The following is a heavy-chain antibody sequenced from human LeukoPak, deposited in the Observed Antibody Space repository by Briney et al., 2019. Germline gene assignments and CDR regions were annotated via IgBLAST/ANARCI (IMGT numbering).Heavy chain of an antibody. J-gene: IGHJ4*02. CDR1: GGSFSGYY. Sequence: PSETLSLTCAVYGGSFSGYYWSWIRQPPGEGLEWIGEINHGGSTNYNPSLKSRVTISVDTSKNQFSLKLSSVTAADTAVYYCARSRPTGSWHGAFVDYWGQGTLVTVSS. CDR3: ARSRPTGSWHGAFVDY. CDR2: INHGGST. V-gene: IGHV4-34*01. D-gene: IGHD6-13*01.